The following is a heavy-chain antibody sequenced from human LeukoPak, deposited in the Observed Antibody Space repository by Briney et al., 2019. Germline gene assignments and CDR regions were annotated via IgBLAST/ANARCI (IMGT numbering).Heavy chain of an antibody. J-gene: IGHJ6*03. V-gene: IGHV4-59*01. CDR2: IYYSGST. Sequence: SETLSLTCTVSGGSISSYYWSWIRQPPGKGLEWIGYIYYSGSTNYNPSLTSRVSISVDTSKNQFSLKLSSVTAAATAVYYCASLYGGNSYYYYYMDVWGKGTTVTVSS. CDR3: ASLYGGNSYYYYYMDV. D-gene: IGHD4-23*01. CDR1: GGSISSYY.